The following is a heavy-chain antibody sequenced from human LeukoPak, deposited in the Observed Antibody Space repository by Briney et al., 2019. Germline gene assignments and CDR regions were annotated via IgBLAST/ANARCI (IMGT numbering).Heavy chain of an antibody. Sequence: ASVKVSCKASGGTFSSYAISWVRQAPGQGLEWMGGIIPIFGTANYAQKFQGRVTITADESTSTVYMELKNLRFDDTAVYYCARGPPTGYCSGTSCFGPRYFQYWGQGTLVTVSS. CDR3: ARGPPTGYCSGTSCFGPRYFQY. D-gene: IGHD2-2*01. V-gene: IGHV1-69*13. CDR2: IIPIFGTA. CDR1: GGTFSSYA. J-gene: IGHJ1*01.